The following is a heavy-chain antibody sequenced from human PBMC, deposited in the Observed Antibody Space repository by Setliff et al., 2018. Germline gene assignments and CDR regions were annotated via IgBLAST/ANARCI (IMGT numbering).Heavy chain of an antibody. CDR2: ISTSGVST. CDR1: GFTFSSYA. CDR3: GSRPEYGMDV. V-gene: IGHV3-23*01. J-gene: IGHJ6*02. Sequence: GGSLILSCDASGFTFSSYAMSWVRQAPGKGREWVSTISTSGVSTYYADSVKGRFTISRDNSPNPLYLQMTTLRAEDTAVYYCGSRPEYGMDVWGQGTTVTVSS.